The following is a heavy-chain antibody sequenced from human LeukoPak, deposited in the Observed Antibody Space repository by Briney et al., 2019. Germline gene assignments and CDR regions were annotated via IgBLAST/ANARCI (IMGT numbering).Heavy chain of an antibody. CDR3: ARTYYGSSGYYYPYYFDY. CDR2: IYYSGST. V-gene: IGHV4-59*01. Sequence: SETLSLTCSVSGGSISSYYWSWIRQPPGKGLEWIGYIYYSGSTNYNPSLKSRVTISVDTSKNQFSLKLSSVTAADTAVYYCARTYYGSSGYYYPYYFDYWGQGTLVTVSS. J-gene: IGHJ4*02. D-gene: IGHD3-22*01. CDR1: GGSISSYY.